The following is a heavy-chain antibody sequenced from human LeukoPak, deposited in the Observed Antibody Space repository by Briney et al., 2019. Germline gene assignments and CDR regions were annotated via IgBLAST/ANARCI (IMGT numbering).Heavy chain of an antibody. CDR2: INSDGSST. D-gene: IGHD6-6*01. V-gene: IGHV3-74*01. J-gene: IGHJ4*02. CDR1: GFTSSSYW. Sequence: GGSLRLSCAASGFTSSSYWMHWVRQVPGKGLVWVSRINSDGSSTTYADSVKGRFTISRDNAKNTLYLQMNSLRAEDTAVYYCASIAARLTYWGQGTLVTVSS. CDR3: ASIAARLTY.